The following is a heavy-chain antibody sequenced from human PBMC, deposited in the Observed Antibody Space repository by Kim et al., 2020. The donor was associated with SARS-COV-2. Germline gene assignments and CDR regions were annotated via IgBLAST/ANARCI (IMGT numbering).Heavy chain of an antibody. CDR3: ASSPTVSHLPDSNKYYYYGMDF. CDR1: GYSFTSYW. J-gene: IGHJ6*02. CDR2: IYPGDSDT. D-gene: IGHD4-17*01. Sequence: GESLKISCKGSGYSFTSYWIGWVRQMPGKGLEWMGIIYPGDSDTRYSPSFQGQVTISADKSISTAYLQWSSLKASDTVMYYFASSPTVSHLPDSNKYYYYGMDFWGQGTTVTFSS. V-gene: IGHV5-51*01.